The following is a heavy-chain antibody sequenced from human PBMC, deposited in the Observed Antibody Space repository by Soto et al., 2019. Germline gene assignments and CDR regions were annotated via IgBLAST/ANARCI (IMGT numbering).Heavy chain of an antibody. D-gene: IGHD6-6*01. CDR1: GGTFSSYA. Sequence: GASVKVSCKASGGTFSSYAISWARQAPGQGLEWMGGIIPIFGTANYAQKFQGRVTITADESTSTACMELSSLRSEDTAVYYCARDRRGVDIAAQMDYYYGMDVWGQGTTVTVSS. CDR2: IIPIFGTA. CDR3: ARDRRGVDIAAQMDYYYGMDV. V-gene: IGHV1-69*13. J-gene: IGHJ6*02.